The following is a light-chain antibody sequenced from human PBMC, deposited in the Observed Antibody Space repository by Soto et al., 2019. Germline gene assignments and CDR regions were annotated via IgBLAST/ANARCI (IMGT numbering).Light chain of an antibody. CDR1: QGISNH. CDR3: QQYNNGPFPIT. V-gene: IGKV1-27*01. Sequence: DIQMTQSPSSLSASVGDRVTITCRASQGISNHLAWYQQQPGKVPKLLIYVASTLQSGVPSRFSGSGSGTDFTLTISSLQPEDVATYYCQQYNNGPFPITFGQGTRLEIK. CDR2: VAS. J-gene: IGKJ5*01.